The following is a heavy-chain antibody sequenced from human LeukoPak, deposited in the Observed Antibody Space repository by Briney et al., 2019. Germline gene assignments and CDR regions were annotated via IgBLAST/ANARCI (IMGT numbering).Heavy chain of an antibody. V-gene: IGHV4-39*07. CDR1: GGSISSSSYY. CDR2: IYYSGST. D-gene: IGHD3-10*01. Sequence: SETLSLTCTVSGGSISSSSYYRGWIRQPPGKGLEWIGSIYYSGSTYYNPSLKSRVTISVDTSKNQFSLKLSSVTAADTAVYYCARVVLLYYYGSGSASNWFDPWGQGTLVTVSS. CDR3: ARVVLLYYYGSGSASNWFDP. J-gene: IGHJ5*02.